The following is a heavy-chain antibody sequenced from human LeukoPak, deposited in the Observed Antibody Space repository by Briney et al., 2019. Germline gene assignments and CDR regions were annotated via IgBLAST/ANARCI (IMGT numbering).Heavy chain of an antibody. J-gene: IGHJ4*02. V-gene: IGHV4-59*12. CDR1: GGSISSYY. D-gene: IGHD2-21*01. CDR2: IYYSGST. CDR3: ARGMASLLWWSYYFDY. Sequence: PSETLSLTCTVSGGSISSYYWSWIRQPPGKGLEWIGYIYYSGSTNYNPSLKSRVTISVDTSKNQFSLKLSSVTAADTAVYYCARGMASLLWWSYYFDYWGQGTLVTVSS.